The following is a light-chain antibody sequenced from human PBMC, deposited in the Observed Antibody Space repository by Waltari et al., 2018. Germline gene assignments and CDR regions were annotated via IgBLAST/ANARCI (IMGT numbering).Light chain of an antibody. J-gene: IGKJ3*01. V-gene: IGKV2-28*01. CDR1: QSLLHSNGYNY. CDR3: MQALQTIFT. Sequence: DIVMTQSPLSLPVTPGEPASISCRSSQSLLHSNGYNYLDWYLQKPEQSPQLLIYCGSTRASGVPDRVSGSGSGTDFTLKISRVEAEDVGVYYSMQALQTIFTFGPGTKVDIK. CDR2: CGS.